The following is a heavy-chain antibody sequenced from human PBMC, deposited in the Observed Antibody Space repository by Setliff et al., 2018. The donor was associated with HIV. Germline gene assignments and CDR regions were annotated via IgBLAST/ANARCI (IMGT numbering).Heavy chain of an antibody. CDR1: GGTFSSYA. J-gene: IGHJ3*02. CDR2: IIAISGTP. D-gene: IGHD4-17*01. V-gene: IGHV1-69*13. Sequence: RASVKVSCKASGGTFSSYAISWVRQTPGQGLEWMGGIIAISGTPNYAQKFQGRVTITADELTSTAYMELSSLRAEDTAVYYCARCDHYGDYGRIGDAFDIWGQGTMVTVSS. CDR3: ARCDHYGDYGRIGDAFDI.